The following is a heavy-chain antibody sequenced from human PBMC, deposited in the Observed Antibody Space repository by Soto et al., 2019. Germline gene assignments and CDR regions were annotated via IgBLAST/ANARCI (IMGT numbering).Heavy chain of an antibody. CDR2: INPSGGST. Sequence: ASVKVSCKASGYTFTSYYMHWVRQAPGQGLEWMGIINPSGGSTSYAQKFQGRVTMTRDTSTSTVYMELSSLRSEDTAVYYCARLYYDILTGPPDIYYFDYWGQGTLVTVSS. CDR3: ARLYYDILTGPPDIYYFDY. CDR1: GYTFTSYY. D-gene: IGHD3-9*01. V-gene: IGHV1-46*01. J-gene: IGHJ4*02.